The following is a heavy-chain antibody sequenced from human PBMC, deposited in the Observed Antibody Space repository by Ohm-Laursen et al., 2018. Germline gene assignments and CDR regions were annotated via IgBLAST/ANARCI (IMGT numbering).Heavy chain of an antibody. D-gene: IGHD4-17*01. CDR1: GGSISGYY. CDR3: ARQQDYVPFDY. Sequence: PSETLSLTCTVSGGSISGYYWSWIRQSPGKGLEGIAYIYYTGRTKYNPSFQSRVTISVDTSKNQFFLNLSAMNAADTAVYYCARQQDYVPFDYWGQGTLVTVSS. CDR2: IYYTGRT. V-gene: IGHV4-59*01. J-gene: IGHJ4*02.